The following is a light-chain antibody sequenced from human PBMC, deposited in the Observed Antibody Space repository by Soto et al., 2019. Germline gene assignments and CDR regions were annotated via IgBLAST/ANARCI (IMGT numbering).Light chain of an antibody. CDR1: QSVSSSY. Sequence: ELVLTQSPGTLSLSPGDRATLSCRASQSVSSSYLAWYQQKPAQAPRLLIYGASSRATGIPDRFSGSGSGTDFTRTISRLEPEEFAVYYCQQYGSSPPWTFGQGTKVEIK. V-gene: IGKV3-20*01. CDR2: GAS. CDR3: QQYGSSPPWT. J-gene: IGKJ1*01.